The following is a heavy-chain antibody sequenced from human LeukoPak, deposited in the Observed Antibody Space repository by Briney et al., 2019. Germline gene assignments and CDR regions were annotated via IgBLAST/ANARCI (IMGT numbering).Heavy chain of an antibody. D-gene: IGHD2-2*01. J-gene: IGHJ6*03. V-gene: IGHV4-4*07. CDR1: GGSISSYY. Sequence: SETLSLTCTVSGGSISSYYWSWIRQPAGKGLEWIGRIYTSGSTNYNPSLKSRVTISVATSKNQFSLKLNSVTAADTAVYYCARTTEGYCRSTSCYGFYYSYYMDVWGKGTTVTISS. CDR2: IYTSGST. CDR3: ARTTEGYCRSTSCYGFYYSYYMDV.